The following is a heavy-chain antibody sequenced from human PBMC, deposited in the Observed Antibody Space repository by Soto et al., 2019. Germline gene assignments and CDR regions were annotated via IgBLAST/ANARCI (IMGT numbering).Heavy chain of an antibody. Sequence: LRLSCAGSGFMFINFAMTWVRQAPGKGLEWVSTTRSNGEHTYYADSVKGRFTVSRDNSKNTLFLEMSSLRAEDTAIYYCAKDSKSVSVSAARVYGMDVWGQGTTVTVS. J-gene: IGHJ6*02. CDR1: GFMFINFA. CDR2: TRSNGEHT. D-gene: IGHD2-2*01. V-gene: IGHV3-23*01. CDR3: AKDSKSVSVSAARVYGMDV.